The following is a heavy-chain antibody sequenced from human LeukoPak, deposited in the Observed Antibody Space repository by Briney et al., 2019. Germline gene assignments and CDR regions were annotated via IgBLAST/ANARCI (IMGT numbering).Heavy chain of an antibody. CDR3: AKGGYDYAEYVDY. CDR1: GFTFSNFA. J-gene: IGHJ4*02. D-gene: IGHD4-17*01. CDR2: ISSSGSTI. Sequence: SGGSLRLSCAASGFTFSNFAMNWVRQAPGKAQECVSYISSSGSTIYYADSVKGRFTISRDNAKNSLYLQMNSLRAEDTAVYYCAKGGYDYAEYVDYWGQGTLVTVSS. V-gene: IGHV3-48*04.